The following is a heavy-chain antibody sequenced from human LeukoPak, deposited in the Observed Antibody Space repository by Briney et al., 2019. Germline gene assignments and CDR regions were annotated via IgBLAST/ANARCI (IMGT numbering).Heavy chain of an antibody. V-gene: IGHV3-23*01. D-gene: IGHD1-14*01. Sequence: GGSLRLSCAASGFPFSDHAMSWVRQAPGKGLEWVSAVSANGAATYYTDSVKGRFTISRDNSKSTLYLQVNSLRAEDTAVYYCASGTDYAIFDYWGQGTLVTVSS. CDR3: ASGTDYAIFDY. CDR2: VSANGAAT. CDR1: GFPFSDHA. J-gene: IGHJ4*02.